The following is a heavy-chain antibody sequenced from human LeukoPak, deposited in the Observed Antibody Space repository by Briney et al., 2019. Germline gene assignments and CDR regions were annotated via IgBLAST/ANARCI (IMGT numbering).Heavy chain of an antibody. J-gene: IGHJ6*03. V-gene: IGHV4-38-2*02. D-gene: IGHD1-26*01. CDR3: ARLVGAIWYYYYYMDV. CDR1: GYSISSGYY. CDR2: IYHSGST. Sequence: SETLSLTCTVSGYSISSGYYWGWIRPPPGKGLEWIGSIYHSGSTYYNPSLKSRVTISVDTSKNQFSLKLSSVTAADTAVYYCARLVGAIWYYYYYMDVWGKGTTVTVSS.